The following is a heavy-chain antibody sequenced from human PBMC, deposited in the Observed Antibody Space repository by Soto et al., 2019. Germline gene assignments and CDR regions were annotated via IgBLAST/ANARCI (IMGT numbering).Heavy chain of an antibody. D-gene: IGHD3-3*01. CDR1: GYTFTSYY. J-gene: IGHJ5*02. V-gene: IGHV1-2*04. Sequence: ASVKVSCKASGYTFTSYYMHWVRQAPGQGLEWMGIINPSGGTNYAQKFQGWVTMTRDTSISTAYMELSRLRSDDTAVYYCARAGQSAYYDFWSGYDSSWFDPWGQGTLVTVSS. CDR2: INPSGGT. CDR3: ARAGQSAYYDFWSGYDSSWFDP.